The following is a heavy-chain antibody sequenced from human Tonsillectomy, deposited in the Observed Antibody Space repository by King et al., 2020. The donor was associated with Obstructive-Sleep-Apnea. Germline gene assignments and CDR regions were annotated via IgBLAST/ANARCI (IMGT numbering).Heavy chain of an antibody. D-gene: IGHD2-2*01. Sequence: VQLVESGAEVKKPGSAVKVSCKASGGTFSNYAISWVRQAPGHGLEWMGGTIPILSIPTYAQKFPGSVTITADMSPRTAYMELSSLSSEDTAIYYCARDGCIITSCPNNYYYGSDVWGQGTTVTVSS. CDR3: ARDGCIITSCPNNYYYGSDV. V-gene: IGHV1-69*09. CDR1: GGTFSNYA. J-gene: IGHJ6*02. CDR2: TIPILSIP.